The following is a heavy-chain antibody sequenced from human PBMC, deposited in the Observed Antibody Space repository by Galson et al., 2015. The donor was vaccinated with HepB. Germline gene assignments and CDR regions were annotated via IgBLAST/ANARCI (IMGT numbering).Heavy chain of an antibody. V-gene: IGHV3-21*01. CDR2: ISSSSSHI. CDR1: GFTFSSYS. J-gene: IGHJ4*02. CDR3: ARVEYDFWSGYYNGYFDY. Sequence: SLRLSCAASGFTFSSYSMNWVRQAPGKGLEWVSSISSSSSHIYYADSVKGRFTISRDNAKNSLYLQMNSLRAEDTAVYYCARVEYDFWSGYYNGYFDYWGQGTLVTVSS. D-gene: IGHD3-3*01.